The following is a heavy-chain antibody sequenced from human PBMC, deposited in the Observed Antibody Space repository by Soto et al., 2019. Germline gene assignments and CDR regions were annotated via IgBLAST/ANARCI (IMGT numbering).Heavy chain of an antibody. CDR1: GGSISSYY. D-gene: IGHD3-3*01. CDR2: IYTSGST. CDR3: ARSAYAFWSGYYYYYYGMDV. J-gene: IGHJ6*02. Sequence: SSETLSLTCTVSGGSISSYYWSWIRQPAGKGLEWIGRIYTSGSTNYNPSLKSRVTMSVDTSKNQFSLKLSSVTAADTAVYYCARSAYAFWSGYYYYYYGMDVWGQGTTVTVS. V-gene: IGHV4-4*07.